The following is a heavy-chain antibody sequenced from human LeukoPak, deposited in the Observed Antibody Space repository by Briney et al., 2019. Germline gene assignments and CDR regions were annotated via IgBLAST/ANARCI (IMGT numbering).Heavy chain of an antibody. D-gene: IGHD3-3*01. J-gene: IGHJ4*02. Sequence: SETLSLTCTGSSGSINGYYWSWIRQPPGKELEWIGYIYSAGSTNSNPSLKSRVTMSVYTSRNRFSLRLSSVTAADTAVYYCARHADSGSGYYDYWGQGVLVTVSS. CDR3: ARHADSGSGYYDY. CDR1: SGSINGYY. V-gene: IGHV4-59*08. CDR2: IYSAGST.